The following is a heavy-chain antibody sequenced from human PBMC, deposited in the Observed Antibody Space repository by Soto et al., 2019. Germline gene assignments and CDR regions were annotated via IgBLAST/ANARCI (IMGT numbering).Heavy chain of an antibody. V-gene: IGHV1-8*01. CDR2: MNPKSGNT. J-gene: IGHJ6*02. CDR3: ARIGRRYDFWSGYYSDYYGMDV. D-gene: IGHD3-3*01. CDR1: GYTFTSYD. Sequence: SCKASGYTFTSYDINWVRQATGQGLEWMGWMNPKSGNTGYAQKFQGRVTMTRNTSISTAYMELSSLRSEDTAVYYCARIGRRYDFWSGYYSDYYGMDVWGQGTTVTVSS.